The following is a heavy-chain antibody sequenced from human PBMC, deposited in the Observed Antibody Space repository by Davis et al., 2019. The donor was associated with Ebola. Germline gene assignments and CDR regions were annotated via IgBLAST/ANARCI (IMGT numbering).Heavy chain of an antibody. D-gene: IGHD1-26*01. CDR1: GYSFIGYE. CDR3: GRGVGPYYMDV. CDR2: INAGNGNT. Sequence: ASVKVSCKASGYSFIGYEMHWVRQAPGQRLEWMGWINAGNGNTKYSQKFQGRVTITRDPSASTVYMELSSLRSEDTAVYYCGRGVGPYYMDVWGKGTTVTVSS. J-gene: IGHJ6*03. V-gene: IGHV1-3*01.